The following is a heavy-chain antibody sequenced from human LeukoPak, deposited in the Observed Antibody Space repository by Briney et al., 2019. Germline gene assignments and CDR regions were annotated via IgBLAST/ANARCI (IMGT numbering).Heavy chain of an antibody. J-gene: IGHJ4*02. D-gene: IGHD3-22*01. CDR2: ISGSGGST. Sequence: GGSLRLSCAASGFTFSSYAMSWVGQAPGKGLKWVSAISGSGGSTYYADSVKGRFTISRDNYKNTLYLQMNSLRAEDTAVYYCANHGTYYYDSSGYYWDWGQGTLVTVSS. CDR1: GFTFSSYA. CDR3: ANHGTYYYDSSGYYWD. V-gene: IGHV3-23*01.